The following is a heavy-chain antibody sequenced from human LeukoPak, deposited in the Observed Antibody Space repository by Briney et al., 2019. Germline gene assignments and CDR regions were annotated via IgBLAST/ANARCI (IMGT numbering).Heavy chain of an antibody. J-gene: IGHJ4*02. D-gene: IGHD4-17*01. CDR2: IYYSGST. CDR1: GGSISSYY. V-gene: IGHV4-59*01. CDR3: ARVGNDYGDYVEY. Sequence: PSETPSLTCTVSGGSISSYYWSWIRQPPGKGLEWIGYIYYSGSTNYNPSLKSRVTISVDTSKNQFSLKLSSVTAADTAVYYCARVGNDYGDYVEYWGQGTLVTVSS.